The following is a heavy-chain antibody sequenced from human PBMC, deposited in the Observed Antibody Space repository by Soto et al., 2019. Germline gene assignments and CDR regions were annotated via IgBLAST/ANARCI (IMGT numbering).Heavy chain of an antibody. Sequence: QVQLQESGPGLVKPSQTLSLTCTVSGGSISSGGYYWSWIRQHPGKGLEWIGYIYYSGSTYYNPSLKSRVNISVDPSKNQFSLKLSSVTAADTAVYYCASQRWVDDAFDIWGQGTMVTVSS. V-gene: IGHV4-31*03. D-gene: IGHD2-15*01. J-gene: IGHJ3*02. CDR1: GGSISSGGYY. CDR2: IYYSGST. CDR3: ASQRWVDDAFDI.